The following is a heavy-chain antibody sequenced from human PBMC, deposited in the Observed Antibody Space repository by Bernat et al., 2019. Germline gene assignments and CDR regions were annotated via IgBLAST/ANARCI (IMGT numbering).Heavy chain of an antibody. CDR1: GFSFSSYS. V-gene: IGHV3-48*02. CDR3: ARGSSSSWYFDY. J-gene: IGHJ4*02. D-gene: IGHD6-13*01. CDR2: ISSSSAI. Sequence: EVLLVESGGGLVHPGGSLRLSCAASGFSFSSYSMNWVRQAPGKGLEWVSYISSSSAIYYADSVKGRFTISRDNAKNSLYLQMIILRDEDTAVYYCARGSSSSWYFDYWGQGTLITVSS.